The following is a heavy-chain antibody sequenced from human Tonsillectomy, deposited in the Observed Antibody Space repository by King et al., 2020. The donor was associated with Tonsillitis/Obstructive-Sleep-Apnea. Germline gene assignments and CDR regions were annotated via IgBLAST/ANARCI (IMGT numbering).Heavy chain of an antibody. D-gene: IGHD3-3*01. CDR1: GGSFSGYY. Sequence: VQLQQWGAGLLKPSETLSLTCAVYGGSFSGYYWSWIRQPPGKGLEWIGEIDHTRSTNYNPSLKSRVTISADTSKTQFSLKLSSVTAADTAVYYCAREITTDAFDIWGQGTMVTVSS. V-gene: IGHV4-34*01. CDR3: AREITTDAFDI. J-gene: IGHJ3*02. CDR2: IDHTRST.